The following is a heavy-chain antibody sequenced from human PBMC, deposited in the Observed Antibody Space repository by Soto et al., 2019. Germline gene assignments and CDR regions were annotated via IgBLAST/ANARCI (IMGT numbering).Heavy chain of an antibody. V-gene: IGHV1-24*01. CDR2: FDPEDGET. CDR3: ATWTEANYYDSSGPHYFDY. CDR1: GYTLTELS. D-gene: IGHD3-22*01. Sequence: ASVKVSCKVSGYTLTELSMHWVRQAPGKGLEWMGGFDPEDGETIYAQKFQGRVTMTEDTSTDTAYMELSSLRSEDTAVYYCATWTEANYYDSSGPHYFDYWGQGTLVTVSS. J-gene: IGHJ4*02.